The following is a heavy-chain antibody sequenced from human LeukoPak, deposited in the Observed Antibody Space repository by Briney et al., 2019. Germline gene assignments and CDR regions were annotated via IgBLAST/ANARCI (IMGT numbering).Heavy chain of an antibody. V-gene: IGHV3-23*01. CDR2: ITDSSTST. J-gene: IGHJ4*02. CDR3: AKGSSSSRPYYFDY. Sequence: PGGSLRLSCAASGFTSNNYVMNWVRQAPGKGLEWVSAITDSSTSTYYADPVKGRFTISGHNSKNTLYLQMNSLRAEDTAVYYCAKGSSSSRPYYFDYWGQGTLVTVSS. D-gene: IGHD6-13*01. CDR1: GFTSNNYV.